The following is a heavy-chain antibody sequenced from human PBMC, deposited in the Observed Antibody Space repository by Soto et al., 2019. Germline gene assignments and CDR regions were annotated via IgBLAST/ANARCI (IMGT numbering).Heavy chain of an antibody. V-gene: IGHV4-59*11. J-gene: IGHJ4*02. D-gene: IGHD5-18*01. CDR2: IYDSVKT. CDR3: ARARKSAYITGGFDS. Sequence: SETLSLTCTVSGGSISSHYWTWIWIRQLPGRGLEWVGYIYDSVKTKYNPSLKSRVTISVDTSKNQFSLQLSSVTAADTAVYYCARARKSAYITGGFDSWGQVAQVTAPQ. CDR1: GGSISSHY.